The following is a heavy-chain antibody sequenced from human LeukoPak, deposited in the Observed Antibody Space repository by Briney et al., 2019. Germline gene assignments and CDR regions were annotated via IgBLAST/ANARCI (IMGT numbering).Heavy chain of an antibody. V-gene: IGHV1-18*01. CDR3: AKGIRFLEWLLSENYYVDY. CDR1: GYTFTSYG. Sequence: ASVKVSCKASGYTFTSYGISWVRQAPGQGLEWMGWISAYNGNTNYAQKLQGRVTMTTDTSTSTAYMELRSLRSDDTAVYYFAKGIRFLEWLLSENYYVDYWGQGTLVTVSS. J-gene: IGHJ4*02. D-gene: IGHD3-3*01. CDR2: ISAYNGNT.